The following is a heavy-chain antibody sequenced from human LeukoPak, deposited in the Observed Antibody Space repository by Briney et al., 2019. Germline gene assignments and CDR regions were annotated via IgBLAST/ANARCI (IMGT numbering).Heavy chain of an antibody. CDR3: ARDWVE. D-gene: IGHD2-15*01. V-gene: IGHV3-33*01. CDR1: GFTFSIYG. J-gene: IGHJ4*02. Sequence: GGSLRLSCAASGFTFSIYGMHWARQDPGRGLEWEAVIWYDGSNKYYADSVKGRFTISRDNSKNALYLQMNSLRAEDTAVYYCARDWVEWGQGTLVTVSS. CDR2: IWYDGSNK.